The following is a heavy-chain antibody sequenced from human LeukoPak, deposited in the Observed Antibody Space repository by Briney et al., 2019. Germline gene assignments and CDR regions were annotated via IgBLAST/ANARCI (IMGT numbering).Heavy chain of an antibody. CDR3: TRDFWSVAGAGPGFDP. D-gene: IGHD6-13*01. CDR2: INPNSGGT. CDR1: GYTFTRYY. Sequence: GASVKVSCKASGYTFTRYYMHWVRQAPGQGLEWMGWINPNSGGTNYAKKFQPRVTMSRDTSISTAYMELSSLRSDDTAVYYCTRDFWSVAGAGPGFDPWGQGTLVIVSS. J-gene: IGHJ5*02. V-gene: IGHV1-2*02.